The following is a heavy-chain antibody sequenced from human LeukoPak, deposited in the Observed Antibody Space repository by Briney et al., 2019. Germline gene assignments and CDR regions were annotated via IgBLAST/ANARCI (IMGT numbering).Heavy chain of an antibody. CDR1: GGSVSSSSYY. D-gene: IGHD2-2*01. CDR2: INHSGST. CDR3: ARYGLLGLSEINGFDI. J-gene: IGHJ3*02. V-gene: IGHV4-39*07. Sequence: SETLSLTCTVSGGSVSSSSYYWGWIRQPPGKGLEWIGEINHSGSTNYNPSLKSRVTISVDTSKNQFSLKLSSVTAADTAVYYCARYGLLGLSEINGFDIWGQGTKVTVSS.